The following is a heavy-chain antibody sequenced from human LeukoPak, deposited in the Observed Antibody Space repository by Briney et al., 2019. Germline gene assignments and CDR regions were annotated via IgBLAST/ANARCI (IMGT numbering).Heavy chain of an antibody. CDR2: IKQDGSEK. CDR3: ARGSHVDTAMFY. CDR1: GFTLSIYW. D-gene: IGHD5-18*01. J-gene: IGHJ4*02. Sequence: GGTLRLSCASSGFTLSIYWMSCVRQAPGKGLEWVANIKQDGSEKYYVDSVKGRFTISRDNAKNSLYLQMNSLRAEDPAVYYCARGSHVDTAMFYWGQGTLVTVSS. V-gene: IGHV3-7*03.